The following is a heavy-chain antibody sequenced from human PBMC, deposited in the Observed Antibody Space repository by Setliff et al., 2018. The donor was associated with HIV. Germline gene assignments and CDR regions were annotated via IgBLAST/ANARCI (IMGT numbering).Heavy chain of an antibody. Sequence: GGSLRLSCAASGFTFSSYGMHWVRQAPGKGLEWVAFIRYDGSNKYYADSVKGRFTISRDNSKNTLYLQMNGLRAEDTAVYYCANGMVRGVTPGFDYWGQGTLVTVSS. D-gene: IGHD3-10*01. J-gene: IGHJ4*02. CDR1: GFTFSSYG. CDR2: IRYDGSNK. CDR3: ANGMVRGVTPGFDY. V-gene: IGHV3-30*02.